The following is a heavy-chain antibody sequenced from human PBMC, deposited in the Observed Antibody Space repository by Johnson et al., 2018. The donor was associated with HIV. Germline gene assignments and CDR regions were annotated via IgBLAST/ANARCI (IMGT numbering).Heavy chain of an antibody. V-gene: IGHV3-13*01. CDR3: AKEAGSRRYFDNDDAHLLHAFDI. CDR1: GFTFSSYD. J-gene: IGHJ3*02. CDR2: IGTAGDT. D-gene: IGHD3-9*01. Sequence: VQLVESGGGLVQPGGSLRLSCAASGFTFSSYDMHWVRQATGKGLEWVSAIGTAGDTYYPGSVKGRFTISRENAKNSLYLQMNSLRAEDTAVYYCAKEAGSRRYFDNDDAHLLHAFDIWGQGTMVTVSS.